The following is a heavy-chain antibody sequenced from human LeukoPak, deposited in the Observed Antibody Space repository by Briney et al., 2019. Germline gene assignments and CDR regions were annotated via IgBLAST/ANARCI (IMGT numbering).Heavy chain of an antibody. CDR3: ASGVGATHRSYFDY. J-gene: IGHJ4*02. CDR1: GGSISSSSYY. D-gene: IGHD1-26*01. Sequence: SETLSLTCTVSGGSISSSSYYWGWIRQPPGKGLEWIGSIYYSGSTYYNPSLKSRVTISVDTSKNQFSLKLGSVTAADTAVYYCASGVGATHRSYFDYWGQGTLVTVSS. CDR2: IYYSGST. V-gene: IGHV4-39*01.